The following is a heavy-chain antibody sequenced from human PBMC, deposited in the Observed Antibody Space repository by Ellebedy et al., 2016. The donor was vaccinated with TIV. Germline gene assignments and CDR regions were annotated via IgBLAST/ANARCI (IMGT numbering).Heavy chain of an antibody. CDR1: GFTFSSYA. CDR3: TRGSSDSSAYYYGY. Sequence: GESLKISCAASGFTFSSYAMHWVRQAPGKGLEWVAVISYDGSNKYYADSVKGRFTISRDNSKNTLYLQMNSLKTEDTAVYYCTRGSSDSSAYYYGYWGQGTLVTVSS. J-gene: IGHJ4*02. CDR2: ISYDGSNK. D-gene: IGHD3-22*01. V-gene: IGHV3-30-3*01.